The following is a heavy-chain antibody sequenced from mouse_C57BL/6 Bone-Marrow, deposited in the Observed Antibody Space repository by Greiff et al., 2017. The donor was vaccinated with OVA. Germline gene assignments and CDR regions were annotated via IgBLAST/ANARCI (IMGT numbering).Heavy chain of an antibody. Sequence: EVKLQESGPVLVKPGASVKMSCKASGYTFTDYYMNWVKQSHGKSLEWIGVINPYNGGTSYNQKFKGKATLTVDKSSSTAYMELNSLTSEDSAVYYCARSGRPYYFDYWGKGTTLTVSS. CDR3: ARSGRPYYFDY. J-gene: IGHJ2*01. V-gene: IGHV1-19*01. D-gene: IGHD3-1*01. CDR1: GYTFTDYY. CDR2: INPYNGGT.